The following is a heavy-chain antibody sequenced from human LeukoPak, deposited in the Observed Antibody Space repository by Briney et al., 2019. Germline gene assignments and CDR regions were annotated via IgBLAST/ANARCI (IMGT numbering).Heavy chain of an antibody. CDR1: GVSITTYY. D-gene: IGHD2-15*01. CDR3: ARSPHYCSGGSCYGWFDP. V-gene: IGHV4-59*13. J-gene: IGHJ5*02. CDR2: IYHSGST. Sequence: SETLSLTCTVSGVSITTYYWSWIRQTPGKGLEWIGYIYHSGSTNYNPSLKSRVTISVDTSKNEFSLKLTSVTAADPAVYYCARSPHYCSGGSCYGWFDPWGQGTLVTVSS.